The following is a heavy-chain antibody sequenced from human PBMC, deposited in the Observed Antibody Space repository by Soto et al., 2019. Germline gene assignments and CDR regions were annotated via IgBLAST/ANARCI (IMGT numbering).Heavy chain of an antibody. J-gene: IGHJ4*02. D-gene: IGHD6-13*01. V-gene: IGHV4-30-4*01. CDR1: GGSISSGDYY. CDR3: ARLYSSSWFLLDY. CDR2: IYYSGST. Sequence: QVQLQESGPGLVKPSQTLSLTCTVSGGSISSGDYYWSWLRQPPGKGLEWIGYIYYSGSTYYNPSLKSRVTISVDTSKNQFSLKLGSLSAADTAVYYCARLYSSSWFLLDYWGQGTLVTVSS.